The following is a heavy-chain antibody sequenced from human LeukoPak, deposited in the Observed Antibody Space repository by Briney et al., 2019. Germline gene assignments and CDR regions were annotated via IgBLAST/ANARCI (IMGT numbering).Heavy chain of an antibody. CDR3: AREGTLTLAWAFDI. CDR1: GGSISSYY. D-gene: IGHD1-1*01. CDR2: IYYSGST. V-gene: IGHV4-59*01. J-gene: IGHJ3*02. Sequence: SETLSLTCTVSGGSISSYYWSWIRQPPGQGLEWIGYIYYSGSTNYNPSLKSRVTISVDTSKNQFSLKLSSVTAADTAVYYCAREGTLTLAWAFDIWGQGTMVTVSS.